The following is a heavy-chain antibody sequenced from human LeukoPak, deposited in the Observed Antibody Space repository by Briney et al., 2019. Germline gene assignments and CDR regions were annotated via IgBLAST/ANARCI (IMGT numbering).Heavy chain of an antibody. CDR1: AYTFTTYW. J-gene: IGHJ2*01. Sequence: GESLRISCKGSAYTFTTYWITWVRQMPGKGLEWMGIIYPGDSDTTYSPSFQGQVTISVDKSISTAYLQWSSLKASDTAMYYCARRSIFSPYWFFDLWGRGTPVTVSS. V-gene: IGHV5-51*01. CDR2: IYPGDSDT. CDR3: ARRSIFSPYWFFDL.